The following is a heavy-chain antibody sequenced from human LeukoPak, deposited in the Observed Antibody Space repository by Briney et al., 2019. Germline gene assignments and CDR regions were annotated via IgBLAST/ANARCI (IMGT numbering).Heavy chain of an antibody. CDR3: ARDRVVGLGIDNAFDI. V-gene: IGHV1-69*13. Sequence: SVKVSCKASGGTFSSYAISWVRQAPGQGREWMGGIIPVFGTANYAQKFQGRVTITADESTSTAYMELSSLRSEDTAVYYCARDRVVGLGIDNAFDIWGHGTMVTVSS. CDR2: IIPVFGTA. D-gene: IGHD2-15*01. J-gene: IGHJ3*02. CDR1: GGTFSSYA.